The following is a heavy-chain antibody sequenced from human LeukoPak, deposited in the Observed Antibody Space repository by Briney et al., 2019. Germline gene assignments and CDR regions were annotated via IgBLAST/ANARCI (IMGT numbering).Heavy chain of an antibody. CDR2: IIPIFGTA. CDR1: GGTFSSYG. Sequence: SVKVSCKASGGTFSSYGISWVQQAPGQGLEWMGGIIPIFGTANYAQKFQGRVTITADESTSTAYMELSSLRSEDTAVYYCARLDEYSSSSRYYGMDVWGQGTTVTVSS. CDR3: ARLDEYSSSSRYYGMDV. J-gene: IGHJ6*02. D-gene: IGHD6-6*01. V-gene: IGHV1-69*13.